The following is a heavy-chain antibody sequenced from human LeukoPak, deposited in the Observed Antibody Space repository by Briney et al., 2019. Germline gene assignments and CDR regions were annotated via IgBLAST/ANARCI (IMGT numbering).Heavy chain of an antibody. D-gene: IGHD7-27*01. CDR3: VRDGDASDFDL. CDR2: IKSDGRWT. Sequence: GGSLRLSCAASGFSIRGYWMHWVRHAPGKGLMWVSRIKSDGRWTNYADSVRGRFTISRDNAKNTLFLQMVSLRAEDTAIYYCVRDGDASDFDLWGQGILVTVSS. J-gene: IGHJ4*02. V-gene: IGHV3-74*01. CDR1: GFSIRGYW.